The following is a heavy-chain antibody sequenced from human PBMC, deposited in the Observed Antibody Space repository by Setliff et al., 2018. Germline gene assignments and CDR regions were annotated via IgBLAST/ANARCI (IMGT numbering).Heavy chain of an antibody. Sequence: SVKVSCKASGGTFSSYGVTWVRQAPGQGLEWMGGTIPIFGSANYAQQFQGRVTIITDESTSTAYMELTSLRTEDTAVYYCAREGVDTRSSTDYRYYMDVWGKGTTVTVSS. CDR2: TIPIFGSA. D-gene: IGHD5-18*01. J-gene: IGHJ6*03. CDR3: AREGVDTRSSTDYRYYMDV. CDR1: GGTFSSYG. V-gene: IGHV1-69*05.